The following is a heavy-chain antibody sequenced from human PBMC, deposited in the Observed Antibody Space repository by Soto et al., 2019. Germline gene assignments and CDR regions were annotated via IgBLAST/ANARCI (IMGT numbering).Heavy chain of an antibody. D-gene: IGHD6-6*01. J-gene: IGHJ4*02. CDR1: GFSFRSYG. CDR3: AKLVERVGGVPVVAY. Sequence: QVQLVESGGGVVQSGGSLRLSCAASGFSFRSYGMHWVRQAPGRGLEWVALISYDGRHEYYADSVKGRFTISIDNSQNTLILAMHNLRTDDTGHYYCAKLVERVGGVPVVAYWGRVTLVTVSS. CDR2: ISYDGRHE. V-gene: IGHV3-30*18.